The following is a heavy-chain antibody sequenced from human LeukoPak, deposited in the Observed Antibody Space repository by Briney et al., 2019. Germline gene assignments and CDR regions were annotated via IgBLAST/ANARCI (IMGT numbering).Heavy chain of an antibody. Sequence: GGSLRLSCAASGFTFSTYSMNWVRQAPGKGLEGVSSVSSSSTYIFYADSVKGRFTISRDNAKNSLYLQMNSLRAEDTAVYYCARGANSGSFSYWGQGTLVTVSS. CDR2: VSSSSTYI. V-gene: IGHV3-21*01. CDR1: GFTFSTYS. D-gene: IGHD1-26*01. J-gene: IGHJ4*02. CDR3: ARGANSGSFSY.